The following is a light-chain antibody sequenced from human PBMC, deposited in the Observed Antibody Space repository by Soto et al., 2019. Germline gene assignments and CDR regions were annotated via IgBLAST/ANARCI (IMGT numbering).Light chain of an antibody. CDR3: PQSYTTTPN. V-gene: IGKV1-39*01. CDR1: QSIGSY. Sequence: DIQMTQSPSSLSASVGDRVTITCRASQSIGSYLDWYQQKPGKAPKLLIHPASILQSGVPSRFSRSGAGTEVTPHIRRLPLENFATHYSPQSYTTTPNFSQGNKLE. CDR2: PAS. J-gene: IGKJ2*01.